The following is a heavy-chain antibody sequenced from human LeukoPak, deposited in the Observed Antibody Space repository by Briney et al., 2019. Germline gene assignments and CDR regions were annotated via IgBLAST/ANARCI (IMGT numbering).Heavy chain of an antibody. CDR2: VFYIGST. CDR3: ARGSDISGLNWFDP. Sequence: SETLSLTCTVSGDSISSGSNYWDWIRQPPGKGLEWIGSVFYIGSTYYNPSLKSRVTISVDTSKNQFCLKLSSVTAADTAVYYCARGSDISGLNWFDPWGQGTLVTV. J-gene: IGHJ5*02. CDR1: GDSISSGSNY. D-gene: IGHD3-22*01. V-gene: IGHV4-39*01.